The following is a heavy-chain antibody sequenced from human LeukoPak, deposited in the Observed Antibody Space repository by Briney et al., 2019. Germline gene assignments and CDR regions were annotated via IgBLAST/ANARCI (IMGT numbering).Heavy chain of an antibody. Sequence: GGSLRLSCAASGFTFSAYWMSWVRQAPGRGLEWVANIREDGSEKYYVDSVKGQFTISRDNAKNSLFLQMDSLRAEDTAVYYCARDLAGHYYGSGSSFDYWGQGTLVTVSS. V-gene: IGHV3-7*01. CDR2: IREDGSEK. CDR1: GFTFSAYW. CDR3: ARDLAGHYYGSGSSFDY. J-gene: IGHJ4*02. D-gene: IGHD3-10*01.